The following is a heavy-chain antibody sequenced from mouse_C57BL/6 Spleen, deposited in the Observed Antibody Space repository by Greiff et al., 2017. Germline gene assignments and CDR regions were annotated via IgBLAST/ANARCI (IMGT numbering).Heavy chain of an antibody. V-gene: IGHV1-50*01. CDR1: GYTFTSYW. J-gene: IGHJ1*03. CDR2: IDPSDSYT. D-gene: IGHD1-1*01. CDR3: ALYGSLPDFDV. Sequence: QVQLQQPGAELVKPGASVKLSCKASGYTFTSYWMQWVKQRPGQGLEWIGGIDPSDSYTNYNHKFKGKATFTVDTSSSTAYMQLSSLTSEDSAVYYCALYGSLPDFDVWGTGTTVTVSS.